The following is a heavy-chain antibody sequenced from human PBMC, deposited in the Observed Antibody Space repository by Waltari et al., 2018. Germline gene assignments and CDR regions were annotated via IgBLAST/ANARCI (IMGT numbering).Heavy chain of an antibody. CDR2: IGGTHSNI. J-gene: IGHJ5*02. CDR3: TRDLYGSGGDWFDP. D-gene: IGHD3-10*01. CDR1: GFAFSAYD. V-gene: IGHV3-21*03. Sequence: EVRLAESGGGLVKPVGSLRLSWTASGFAFSAYDMNWVRQSPGTGLEWVSSIGGTHSNIFYADSVKGRFTVSRDNAKNSLYLQMDNLRAEDSGLYFCTRDLYGSGGDWFDPWGQGTLVTVSS.